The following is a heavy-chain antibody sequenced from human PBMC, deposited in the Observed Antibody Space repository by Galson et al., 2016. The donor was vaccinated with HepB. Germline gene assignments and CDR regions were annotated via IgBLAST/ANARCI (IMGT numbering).Heavy chain of an antibody. D-gene: IGHD2/OR15-2a*01. J-gene: IGHJ4*02. CDR2: IYSSGAT. Sequence: SLRLSCAVSGLMYTHYAMSWVRQAPGKGLEWVSVIYSSGATYYAESVEGRFIISRHNSRNTVDLQMSSLRAEDTAFYYCARGLVGSTTAFDSWGQGTLVAVSS. CDR3: ARGLVGSTTAFDS. CDR1: GLMYTHYA. V-gene: IGHV3-53*04.